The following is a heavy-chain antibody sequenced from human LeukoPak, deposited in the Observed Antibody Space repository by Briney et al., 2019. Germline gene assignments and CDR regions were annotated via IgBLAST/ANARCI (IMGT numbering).Heavy chain of an antibody. CDR2: ISSSGSAI. CDR3: ASPHCGGDCPIDY. Sequence: GGSLRLSCAGSGFTFSDYYMSWIRQAPGKGLEWLSYISSSGSAIYYAASVKGRFTISRHNAKNSLFLQMNSLRAEDTAVYYCASPHCGGDCPIDYWGQGTLVTVSS. J-gene: IGHJ4*02. D-gene: IGHD2-21*02. CDR1: GFTFSDYY. V-gene: IGHV3-11*04.